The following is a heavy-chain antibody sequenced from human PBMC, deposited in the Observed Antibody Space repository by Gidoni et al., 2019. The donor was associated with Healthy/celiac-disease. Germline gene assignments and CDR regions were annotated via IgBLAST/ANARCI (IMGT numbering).Heavy chain of an antibody. V-gene: IGHV4-31*03. Sequence: QVQLQESGPGLVKPSQTLSLTCTVSGGSHSSGGDYWSWIRQHPGKGLEWIGYIYYSGSTYYNPSLKSRVTISVDTSKNQFSLKLSSVTAADTAVYYCATRYNWNYYGMDVWGQGTTVTVSS. CDR2: IYYSGST. J-gene: IGHJ6*02. CDR3: ATRYNWNYYGMDV. CDR1: GGSHSSGGDY. D-gene: IGHD1-20*01.